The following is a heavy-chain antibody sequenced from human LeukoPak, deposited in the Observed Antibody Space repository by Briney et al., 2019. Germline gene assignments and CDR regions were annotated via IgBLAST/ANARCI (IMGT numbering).Heavy chain of an antibody. D-gene: IGHD4-23*01. CDR1: GFTFADYP. Sequence: GGSLRLSCAASGFTFADYPMHWVRQAPGKQLEYVSAISGDGGSTYYANSVKGRFTISRDNSKNTLYLKMGSLRGDDMAVYYCAREVYGGNDYWGQGTLVTVSS. CDR2: ISGDGGST. V-gene: IGHV3-64*01. J-gene: IGHJ4*02. CDR3: AREVYGGNDY.